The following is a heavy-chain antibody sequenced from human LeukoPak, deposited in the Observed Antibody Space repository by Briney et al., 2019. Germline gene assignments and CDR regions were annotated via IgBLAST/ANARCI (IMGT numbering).Heavy chain of an antibody. CDR1: GGSFSGYY. Sequence: SETLSLTCAVYGGSFSGYYWSWIRQPPGKGLEWIGEINHSGSTNYNPSLKSRVTISVDTSKNQFSLKLSSVTAADTAVYYCARGADYDYVWGSFSPFDYWGQGTLVTVSS. D-gene: IGHD3-16*01. CDR2: INHSGST. CDR3: ARGADYDYVWGSFSPFDY. J-gene: IGHJ4*02. V-gene: IGHV4-34*01.